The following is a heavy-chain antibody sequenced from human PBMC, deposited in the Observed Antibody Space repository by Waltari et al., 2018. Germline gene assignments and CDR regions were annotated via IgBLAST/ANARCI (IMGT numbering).Heavy chain of an antibody. CDR3: ARPVGNET. V-gene: IGHV3-66*04. J-gene: IGHJ5*02. CDR1: GFSVSGVY. Sequence: EVRLVESGGGLVKPGGSLKLSCAASGFSVSGVYMTWVRQAPGKGLQWVLIIYSGGSTYYADSVKGRFTSSRDNSKNTVFLQMNSLRVDDTAVYYCARPVGNETWGQGTLVTVSS. CDR2: IYSGGST. D-gene: IGHD1-26*01.